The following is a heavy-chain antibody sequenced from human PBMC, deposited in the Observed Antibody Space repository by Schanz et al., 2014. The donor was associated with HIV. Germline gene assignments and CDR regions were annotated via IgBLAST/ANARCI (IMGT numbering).Heavy chain of an antibody. V-gene: IGHV3-33*08. CDR1: GFTFSSYG. D-gene: IGHD5-18*01. CDR2: ISYAGSNE. J-gene: IGHJ3*02. Sequence: VQLLESGGGLVQPGGSLRLSCAASGFTFSSYGMHWVRQAPGKGLEWVASISYAGSNENYEDSVKGRFTISRDNSKNTLFLQLNSLRAEDTAVYYCARGAGDTDWGRIWGQGTLVTVSS. CDR3: ARGAGDTDWGRI.